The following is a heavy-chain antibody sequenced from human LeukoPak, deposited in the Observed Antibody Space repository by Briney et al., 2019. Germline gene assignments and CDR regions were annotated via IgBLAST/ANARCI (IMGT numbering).Heavy chain of an antibody. CDR1: GFTFSSYG. J-gene: IGHJ4*02. D-gene: IGHD1-26*01. Sequence: GRSLRLSCAASGFTFSSYGMHWVRQAPGKGLEWVAVISYDGSNKYYADSVKGRFTIPRDNSKNTLYLQMNSLRAEDTAVYYCAKDSGSYFRHFDYWGQGTLVTVSS. V-gene: IGHV3-30*18. CDR3: AKDSGSYFRHFDY. CDR2: ISYDGSNK.